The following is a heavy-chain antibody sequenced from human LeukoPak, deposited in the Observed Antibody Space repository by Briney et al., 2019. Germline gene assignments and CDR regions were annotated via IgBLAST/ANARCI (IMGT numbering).Heavy chain of an antibody. CDR3: ARAGSNYLYYFDY. CDR1: GFSFSSYG. CDR2: IWYDGSNK. J-gene: IGHJ4*02. D-gene: IGHD4-11*01. V-gene: IGHV3-33*01. Sequence: GGSLRLSCAASGFSFSSYGMHWVRQAPGKGLEWVAVIWYDGSNKYYADSVKGRFTFSRDNSKNTLYLQMNSLRAEDTAVYYCARAGSNYLYYFDYWGQGTLVTVSS.